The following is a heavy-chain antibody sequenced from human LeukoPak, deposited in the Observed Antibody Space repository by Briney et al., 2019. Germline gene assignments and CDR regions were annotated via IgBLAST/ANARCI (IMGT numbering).Heavy chain of an antibody. Sequence: GGSLRLSCAASGFTLSGYWMSWVRQTPGKGLEWVVLISYGGSEKSYTDSVKGRFTISRDNSKNTLYLQMNSLRTDDTSVYYCARGSVGTPPPFAYWGQGTLVTVSS. CDR3: ARGSVGTPPPFAY. V-gene: IGHV3-30*03. D-gene: IGHD2-15*01. J-gene: IGHJ4*01. CDR1: GFTLSGYW. CDR2: ISYGGSEK.